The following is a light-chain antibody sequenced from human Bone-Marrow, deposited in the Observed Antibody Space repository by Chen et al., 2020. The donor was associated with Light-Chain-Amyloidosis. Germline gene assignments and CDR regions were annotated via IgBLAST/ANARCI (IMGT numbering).Light chain of an antibody. CDR1: DLPTKY. V-gene: IGLV3-25*03. CDR3: QSADSSGTYKVI. J-gene: IGLJ2*01. Sequence: SYELTQPPSVSVSPGQTARITCSGDDLPTKYAYWYQQKPGQAPVLVRHRDTERPSGISERFSGSRSGTTATLTISGVQAEDEADYHCQSADSSGTYKVIFGGGTKLTVL. CDR2: RDT.